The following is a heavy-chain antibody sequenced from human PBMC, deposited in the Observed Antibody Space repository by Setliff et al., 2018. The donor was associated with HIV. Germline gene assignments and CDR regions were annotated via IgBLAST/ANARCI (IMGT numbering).Heavy chain of an antibody. D-gene: IGHD3-9*01. J-gene: IGHJ4*02. CDR2: ISVYNGDT. CDR1: GSSFTSYG. CDR3: ARAYDSLTGYFDY. V-gene: IGHV1-18*01. Sequence: ASVKVSCKASGSSFTSYGLNWVRQAPGQGLEWMGWISVYNGDTNYAQKVRDRVTMTADTSTSTAYMELRSLRSDDTAVYYCARAYDSLTGYFDYWGQGTLVTVSS.